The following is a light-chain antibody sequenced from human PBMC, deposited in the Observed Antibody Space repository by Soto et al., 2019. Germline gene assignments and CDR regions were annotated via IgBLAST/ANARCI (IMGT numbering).Light chain of an antibody. J-gene: IGKJ1*01. CDR1: QSLVYSDGNTY. CDR2: QIS. V-gene: IGKV2-24*01. CDR3: MQFAHFPRT. Sequence: DVVLTQTPLSSPVTLGQPASISCRSSQSLVYSDGNTYLSWLQQRPGQPPRLLIYQISNRFSGVPDRFSGSGAGTDFTLKISRVEAEDVGAYYCMQFAHFPRTFGQGTKLEI.